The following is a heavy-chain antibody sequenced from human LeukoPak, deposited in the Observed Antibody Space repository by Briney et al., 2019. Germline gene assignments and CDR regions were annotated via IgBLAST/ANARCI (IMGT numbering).Heavy chain of an antibody. CDR3: ARGPYCGGDCYSYYYYGMDV. V-gene: IGHV4-59*01. J-gene: IGHJ6*02. CDR1: GGSISSYY. CDR2: IYYSGST. Sequence: PSEPLSLPCPVSGGSISSYYWSWIRQPPGKGLEWIGYIYYSGSTNYNPSLKSRVTISVDTSKNQFSLKLSSVTAADTAVYYCARGPYCGGDCYSYYYYGMDVWGQGTTVTVSS. D-gene: IGHD2-21*02.